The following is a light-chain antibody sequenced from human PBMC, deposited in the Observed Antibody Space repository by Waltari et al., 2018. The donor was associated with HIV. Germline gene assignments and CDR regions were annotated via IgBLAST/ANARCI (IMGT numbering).Light chain of an antibody. CDR2: GKN. J-gene: IGLJ2*01. V-gene: IGLV3-19*01. Sequence: SSALTQDPAVSVALGQTVNIAWLGATLGNSCARWYRLRHGHPPQLLVYGKNSGASGMPDRFYASSSGNRAFLTSTGARAEDEDDYYCACWDRSGDYILFGGGTSLTGL. CDR3: ACWDRSGDYIL. CDR1: TLGNSC.